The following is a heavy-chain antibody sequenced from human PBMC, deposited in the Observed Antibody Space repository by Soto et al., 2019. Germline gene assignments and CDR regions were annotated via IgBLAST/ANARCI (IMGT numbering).Heavy chain of an antibody. CDR1: GGSISSSSYY. J-gene: IGHJ4*02. D-gene: IGHD2-15*01. CDR2: IYHSGST. Sequence: PSETLSRTCTVSGGSISSSSYYWGWIRQPPGKGLEWIGNIYHSGSTYYNPSLKSRVTISVDRSKNQFSLKLSSVTAADTAVYYCARGQVVAAQHWGQGTLVTVSS. V-gene: IGHV4-39*07. CDR3: ARGQVVAAQH.